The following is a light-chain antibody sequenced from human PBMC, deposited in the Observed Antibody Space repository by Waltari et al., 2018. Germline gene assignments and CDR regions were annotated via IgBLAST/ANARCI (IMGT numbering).Light chain of an antibody. CDR1: QSISSF. CDR3: QQSYITTYT. V-gene: IGKV1-39*01. J-gene: IGKJ2*01. Sequence: IQMTQSPSSLSASVGDRVTITCRASQSISSFLNWYQQIPGKPPKLLIYVASNLQSGVPSRFSGSGSGTDFSLTISSLQPEDFGTYYCQQSYITTYTFGQGTKLEIK. CDR2: VAS.